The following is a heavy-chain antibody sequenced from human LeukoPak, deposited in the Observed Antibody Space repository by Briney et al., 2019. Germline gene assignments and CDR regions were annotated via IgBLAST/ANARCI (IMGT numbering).Heavy chain of an antibody. CDR3: ARWTQDYYDSSGYPIGYYFDY. J-gene: IGHJ4*02. CDR2: IYSGGST. V-gene: IGHV3-53*01. D-gene: IGHD3-22*01. CDR1: GFTVSSNY. Sequence: GGSLRLSCAASGFTVSSNYMSWVRQAPGKGLEWVSVIYSGGSTYYADSVKGRFTISRDNSKNTLYLQMNSLRAEDTAVYYCARWTQDYYDSSGYPIGYYFDYWGQGTLVTVSS.